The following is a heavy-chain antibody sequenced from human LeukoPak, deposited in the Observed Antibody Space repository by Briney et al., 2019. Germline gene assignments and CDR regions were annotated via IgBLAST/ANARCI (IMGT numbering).Heavy chain of an antibody. Sequence: ASVKVSCKASGYTFTSYGISWVRQAPGQELEWMGWISAYNGNTNYAQKLQGRVTMTTDTSTSTAYMELRSLRSDDTAVYYCARDRPMIVVVPSFDYWGQGTLVTVSS. CDR1: GYTFTSYG. D-gene: IGHD3-22*01. CDR3: ARDRPMIVVVPSFDY. CDR2: ISAYNGNT. J-gene: IGHJ4*02. V-gene: IGHV1-18*01.